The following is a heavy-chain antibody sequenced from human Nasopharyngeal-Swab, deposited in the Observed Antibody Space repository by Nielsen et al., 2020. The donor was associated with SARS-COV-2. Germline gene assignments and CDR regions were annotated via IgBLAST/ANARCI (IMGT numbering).Heavy chain of an antibody. CDR2: IIPILGIA. CDR1: GGTFSSYA. D-gene: IGHD5-24*01. CDR3: AAGRATILNWYFDL. V-gene: IGHV1-69*04. J-gene: IGHJ2*01. Sequence: SVKVSCKASGGTFSSYAISWVRQAPGQGLGWMGRIIPILGIANYAQKFQGRVTITADKSTSTAYMELSSLRSEDTAVYYCAAGRATILNWYFDLWGRGTLVTVSS.